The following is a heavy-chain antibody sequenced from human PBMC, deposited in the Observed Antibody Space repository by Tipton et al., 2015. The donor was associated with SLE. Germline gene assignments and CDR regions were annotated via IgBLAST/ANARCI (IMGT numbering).Heavy chain of an antibody. V-gene: IGHV4-59*01. Sequence: LSCTVSGDSISGYYWSWIRQSPEKGLEWIGYIYYNGGTNYNPSLKSRVSISVDTSKNQFFLKLRSVTAADTAVYYCARDLGYSDPGGLEYWGQGTLVTVSS. CDR2: IYYNGGT. J-gene: IGHJ4*02. CDR1: GDSISGYY. D-gene: IGHD4-17*01. CDR3: ARDLGYSDPGGLEY.